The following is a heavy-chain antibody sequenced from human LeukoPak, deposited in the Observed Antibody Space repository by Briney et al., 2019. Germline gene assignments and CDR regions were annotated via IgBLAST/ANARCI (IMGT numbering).Heavy chain of an antibody. CDR1: GYTFTGYY. J-gene: IGHJ4*02. Sequence: GASVKVSCKASGYTFTGYYMHWVRQAPGQGLEWMGWINPNSGDTNYAQKFQGRVTMTRDTSISTAYMELSRLRSDDTAVYYCARTTYYYDSSGYLRYWGQGTLVTVSS. V-gene: IGHV1-2*02. CDR2: INPNSGDT. CDR3: ARTTYYYDSSGYLRY. D-gene: IGHD3-22*01.